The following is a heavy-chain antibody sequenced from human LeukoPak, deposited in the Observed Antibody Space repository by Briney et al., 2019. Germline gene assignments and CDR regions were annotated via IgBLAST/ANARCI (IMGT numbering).Heavy chain of an antibody. CDR2: IISIFGTV. CDR1: GGTFSSYA. V-gene: IGHV1-69*13. J-gene: IGHJ5*02. CDR3: AREGVGGTLKYQLLKYWFDP. D-gene: IGHD2-2*01. Sequence: SVKVSCKASGGTFSSYAINWVRQAPGQGLEWMGGIISIFGTVNYAQKFQGRVTITADESTSTAFMELSSLRSEDTAVYYCAREGVGGTLKYQLLKYWFDPWGQGTLVTVSS.